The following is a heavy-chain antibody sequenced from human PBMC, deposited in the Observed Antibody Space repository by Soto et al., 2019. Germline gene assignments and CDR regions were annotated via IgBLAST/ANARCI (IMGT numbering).Heavy chain of an antibody. Sequence: TSETLSLTYTVSGGSISNYYWSWIRQTPGQGLDWIGYIYYSGSTNYNPSLKSRVTISVDTSKNQFSLKLSSVTAADTAVYYCARHEGQRYDFWSGYSNWFDPWGQGTLVTVSS. CDR3: ARHEGQRYDFWSGYSNWFDP. D-gene: IGHD3-3*01. J-gene: IGHJ5*02. CDR2: IYYSGST. CDR1: GGSISNYY. V-gene: IGHV4-59*08.